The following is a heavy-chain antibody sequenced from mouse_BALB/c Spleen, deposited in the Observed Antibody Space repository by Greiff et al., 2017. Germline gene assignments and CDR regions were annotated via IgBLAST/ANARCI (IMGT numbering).Heavy chain of an antibody. J-gene: IGHJ2*01. CDR3: ARLLDGYYVAYYFDY. CDR2: ISSGGST. Sequence: EVKVVESGGGLVKPGGSLKLSCAASGFTFSSYAMSWVRQTPEKRLEWVASISSGGSTYYPDSVKGRFTISRDNARNILYLQMSSLRSEDTAMYYCARLLDGYYVAYYFDYWGQGTTLTVSS. D-gene: IGHD2-3*01. CDR1: GFTFSSYA. V-gene: IGHV5-6-5*01.